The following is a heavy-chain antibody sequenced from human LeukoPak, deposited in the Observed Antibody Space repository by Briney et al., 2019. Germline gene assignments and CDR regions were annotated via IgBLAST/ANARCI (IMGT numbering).Heavy chain of an antibody. CDR1: GFTFDDYG. D-gene: IGHD3-22*01. V-gene: IGHV3-20*04. Sequence: PGGSLRLSCAASGFTFDDYGMSWVRQVPGKGLEWVSGINWNGGSTGYADSVKGRFTISRDNAKNSLYLQMNSLRAEDTALYYCAREGVYYYDSSGSYYFGYWGQGTLVTVSS. J-gene: IGHJ4*02. CDR3: AREGVYYYDSSGSYYFGY. CDR2: INWNGGST.